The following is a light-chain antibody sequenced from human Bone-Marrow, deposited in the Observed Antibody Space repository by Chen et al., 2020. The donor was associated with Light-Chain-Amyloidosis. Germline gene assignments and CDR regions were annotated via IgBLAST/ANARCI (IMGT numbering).Light chain of an antibody. Sequence: DIQMTQSPSYLSASVGDRVTITCRASQSFNSYLNWYQQKPGKAPNLLIYAASSLQNRVPSRFSGSGSRTDFTLTISSLQPEDFATYYCQQSYSTLWTFGQGTKVEIK. CDR1: QSFNSY. CDR2: AAS. J-gene: IGKJ1*01. CDR3: QQSYSTLWT. V-gene: IGKV1-39*01.